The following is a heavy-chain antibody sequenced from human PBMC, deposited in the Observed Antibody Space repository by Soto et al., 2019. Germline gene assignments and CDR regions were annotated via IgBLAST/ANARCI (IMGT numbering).Heavy chain of an antibody. CDR1: GFSFGTYW. V-gene: IGHV3-7*03. Sequence: EVQLVESGGGLVQPGGSLRLSCAVSGFSFGTYWMSWVRQAPGKGLEWLASIKQDGSEIYYLDSVKGRFTISRDNAKESPSVQMNSMRGEDTAFYYCARDVGPITIFGEALSGYFDFWGQGTLVTVSS. D-gene: IGHD3-3*01. CDR2: IKQDGSEI. CDR3: ARDVGPITIFGEALSGYFDF. J-gene: IGHJ4*02.